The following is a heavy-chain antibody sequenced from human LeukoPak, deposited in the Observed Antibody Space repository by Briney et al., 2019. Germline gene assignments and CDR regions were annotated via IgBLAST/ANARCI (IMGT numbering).Heavy chain of an antibody. CDR3: ARLPMAVTPHVDY. J-gene: IGHJ4*02. D-gene: IGHD2-21*02. CDR1: GGSISTYY. V-gene: IGHV4-59*01. Sequence: PSETLSLTCSVSGGSISTYYWSWIRQPPGKGLEWIAYISYSGSANYNPSLKSRVTISVDTSKNQFSLKLSSLTAADTAVYYCARLPMAVTPHVDYWGQGTLVTVSS. CDR2: ISYSGSA.